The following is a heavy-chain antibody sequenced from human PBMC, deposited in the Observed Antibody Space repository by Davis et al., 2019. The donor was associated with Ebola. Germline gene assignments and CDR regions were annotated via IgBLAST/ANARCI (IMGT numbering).Heavy chain of an antibody. Sequence: PSETLSLTCTVSGGSISSSGYYWGCIRQPPGKGLEWIGSIYYIGSTYYNPSLKSRITISVDTSKNQFSLKLSAVTAADTAVYYCARRRFSGYVWDYWGQGTLITVSS. CDR3: ARRRFSGYVWDY. J-gene: IGHJ4*02. V-gene: IGHV4-39*01. CDR2: IYYIGST. CDR1: GGSISSSGYY. D-gene: IGHD5-12*01.